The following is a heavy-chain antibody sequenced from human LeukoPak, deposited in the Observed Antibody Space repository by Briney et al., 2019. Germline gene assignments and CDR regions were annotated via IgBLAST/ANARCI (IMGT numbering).Heavy chain of an antibody. CDR3: AREVMGTVSGSYPFDY. CDR2: ISAYNGNT. D-gene: IGHD1-26*01. CDR1: GYTFTSYG. J-gene: IGHJ4*02. Sequence: ASVKVSCKASGYTFTSYGISWVRQAPGQGLEWMGWISAYNGNTNYAQKLQGRVTITTDESTSTAYMELSSLRSEDTAVYYCAREVMGTVSGSYPFDYWGQGTLVTVSS. V-gene: IGHV1-18*01.